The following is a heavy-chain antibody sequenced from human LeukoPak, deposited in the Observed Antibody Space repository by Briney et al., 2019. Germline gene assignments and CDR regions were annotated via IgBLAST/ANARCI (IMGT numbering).Heavy chain of an antibody. V-gene: IGHV3-33*01. CDR3: ARDQHAFDI. CDR2: IWYDGSDK. Sequence: GGSLRLSCAASGFTFSNYGMHWVRQAPGKGLEWVAVIWYDGSDKYYADSVKGRFTISRDNSKNTLYLQVNRLRAEDTAVYYCARDQHAFDIWGQGTMVTVSS. CDR1: GFTFSNYG. J-gene: IGHJ3*02.